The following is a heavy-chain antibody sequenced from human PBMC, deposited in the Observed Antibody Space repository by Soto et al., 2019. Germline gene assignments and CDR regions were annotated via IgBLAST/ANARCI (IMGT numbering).Heavy chain of an antibody. V-gene: IGHV1-69*13. J-gene: IGHJ6*02. CDR2: IIPIFGTA. CDR3: ARPIVGATHYYYGMDV. CDR1: GGTFSSYA. Sequence: GASVKVSCKASGGTFSSYAISWVRQAPGQGLEWMGGIIPIFGTANYAQKFQGRVTITADESTSTAYMELSSLRSEDTAVHYCARPIVGATHYYYGMDVWGQGTTVTVSS. D-gene: IGHD1-26*01.